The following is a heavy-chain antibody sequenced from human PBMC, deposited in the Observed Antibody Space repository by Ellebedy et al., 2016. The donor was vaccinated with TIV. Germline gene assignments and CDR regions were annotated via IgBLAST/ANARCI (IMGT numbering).Heavy chain of an antibody. V-gene: IGHV3-23*01. J-gene: IGHJ4*02. CDR1: GFTFTRYA. Sequence: GGSLRLSXGASGFTFTRYAMTWVRQAPGKGLEWVSSISGSGFKTNYAYSVRGRFTISRDNSQNTLYLQMNSLRAEDTAVYFCTKVSGAVFSAGYYLDYWGQGTLATVSS. CDR3: TKVSGAVFSAGYYLDY. D-gene: IGHD2/OR15-2a*01. CDR2: ISGSGFKT.